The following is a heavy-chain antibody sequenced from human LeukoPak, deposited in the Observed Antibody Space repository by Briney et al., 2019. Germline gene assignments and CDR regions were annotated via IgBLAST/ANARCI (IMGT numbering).Heavy chain of an antibody. J-gene: IGHJ4*02. V-gene: IGHV4-38-2*01. Sequence: SETLSLTCAVSGYSISSGYYWGWIRQPPGKGLEWIGSIYHSGSTYYNPSLKSRVTISVDTSKNQFSLKLSSVTAADTAVYYCARANWAGTMFDYWGQRTLVTVSS. CDR2: IYHSGST. CDR1: GYSISSGYY. CDR3: ARANWAGTMFDY. D-gene: IGHD1/OR15-1a*01.